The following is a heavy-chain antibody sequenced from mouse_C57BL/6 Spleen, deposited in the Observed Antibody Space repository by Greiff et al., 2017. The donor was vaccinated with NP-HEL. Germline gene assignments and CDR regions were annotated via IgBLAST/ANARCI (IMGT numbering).Heavy chain of an antibody. CDR2: INPYNGGT. CDR1: GYTFTDYY. J-gene: IGHJ4*01. D-gene: IGHD1-1*01. CDR3: ARGEGVIRSHRAMDY. Sequence: EVQLQQSGPVLVKPGASVKLSCKASGYTFTDYYMNWVKQSHGKSLEWIGVINPYNGGTSYNQKFKGKATLTVDKSSSTAYLELNSLTSEDSAVYYCARGEGVIRSHRAMDYWGQGTSVTVSS. V-gene: IGHV1-19*01.